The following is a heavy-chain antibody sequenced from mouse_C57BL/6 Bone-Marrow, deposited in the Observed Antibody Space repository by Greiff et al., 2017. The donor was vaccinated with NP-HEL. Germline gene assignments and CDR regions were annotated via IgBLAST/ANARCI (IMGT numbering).Heavy chain of an antibody. J-gene: IGHJ1*03. Sequence: DVKLQESGPGMVKPSQSLSLTCTVTGYSITSGYDWHWIRHFPGNKLEWMGYISYSGSTNYNPSLKSRISITHDTSKNHFFLKLNSVTTEDTATYYCARWANWYFDVWGTGTTVTVSS. CDR2: ISYSGST. V-gene: IGHV3-1*01. CDR1: GYSITSGYD. CDR3: ARWANWYFDV.